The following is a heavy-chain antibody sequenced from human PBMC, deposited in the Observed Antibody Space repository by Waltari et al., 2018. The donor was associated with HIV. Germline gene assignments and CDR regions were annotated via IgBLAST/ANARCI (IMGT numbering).Heavy chain of an antibody. Sequence: QVQLQESGPRLVKPSETLSLTCTVSGASLNLYSWTWVRQIQGRQLEWIGYIGETGRTKYNPSLRMRITVSRGTSEKEVYLNLTSVTPADTATYYCARTRMVSSEWYAGGPAWFDPWGQGILVTVSS. CDR1: GASLNLYS. D-gene: IGHD6-19*01. J-gene: IGHJ5*02. CDR3: ARTRMVSSEWYAGGPAWFDP. V-gene: IGHV4-59*01. CDR2: IGETGRT.